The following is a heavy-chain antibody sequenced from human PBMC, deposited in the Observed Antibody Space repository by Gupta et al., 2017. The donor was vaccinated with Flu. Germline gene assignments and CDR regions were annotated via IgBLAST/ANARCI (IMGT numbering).Heavy chain of an antibody. V-gene: IGHV2-5*02. CDR3: AHRRETITVASYFDS. CDR1: GFSLSTSGVG. Sequence: QITLKESGPTLVKPTQTLTLTCTFSGFSLSTSGVGVGWIRQPPGKALEWLALIYWDGDRRYNPSLKSRLTITEDTSKNQLVLTMTNMDPVDTATYYCAHRRETITVASYFDSWGPGTLVTVSS. J-gene: IGHJ4*02. CDR2: IYWDGDR. D-gene: IGHD5-12*01.